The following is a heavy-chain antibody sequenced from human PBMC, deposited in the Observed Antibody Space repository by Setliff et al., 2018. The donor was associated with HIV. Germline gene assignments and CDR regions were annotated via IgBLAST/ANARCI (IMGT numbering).Heavy chain of an antibody. Sequence: PSETLSLTCAVYGESFSGYHWSWIRQPPGKGLEWIGEINHSGSTSYNPSLKSRVTISLDTSKSHFSLRLNSVTAADTAVYYCSRHPFAGTVDYWGQATLVTVSS. D-gene: IGHD1-1*01. CDR3: SRHPFAGTVDY. CDR2: INHSGST. CDR1: GESFSGYH. J-gene: IGHJ4*02. V-gene: IGHV4-34*01.